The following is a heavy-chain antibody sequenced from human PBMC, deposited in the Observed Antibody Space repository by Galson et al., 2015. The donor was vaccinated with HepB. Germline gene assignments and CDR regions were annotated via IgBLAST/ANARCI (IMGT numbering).Heavy chain of an antibody. V-gene: IGHV1-2*02. CDR2: INPNSGGT. D-gene: IGHD3-16*01. CDR3: ARGDVPLNGLMDY. Sequence: SVKVSCKASGYTFTGYYMHWMRQAPGQGLEWMGWINPNSGGTNYAQKFEGRVTMTRDTSISTAYMELSRLRSEDTAVYYCARGDVPLNGLMDYWGQGTLVTVSS. J-gene: IGHJ4*02. CDR1: GYTFTGYY.